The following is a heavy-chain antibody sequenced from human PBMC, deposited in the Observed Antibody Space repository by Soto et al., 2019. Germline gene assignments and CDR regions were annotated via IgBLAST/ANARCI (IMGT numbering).Heavy chain of an antibody. CDR3: ATGPTFYYAY. CDR2: ISHDETYK. D-gene: IGHD3-10*01. Sequence: QVQLVESGGGVVQPGRSLRLSCAASGISFRTHSMHWVRQAPGKGLECVSVISHDETYKNYADSVKGRFTISRDTSTNTLYLQMNSLRPEDTAVYFCATGPTFYYAYWGQGTLVTVSS. V-gene: IGHV3-30-3*01. CDR1: GISFRTHS. J-gene: IGHJ4*02.